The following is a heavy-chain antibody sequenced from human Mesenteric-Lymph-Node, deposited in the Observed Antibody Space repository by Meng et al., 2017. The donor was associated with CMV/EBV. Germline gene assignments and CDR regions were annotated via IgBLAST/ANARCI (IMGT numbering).Heavy chain of an antibody. V-gene: IGHV1-2*02. CDR3: ARVLTTVTDYYYYYGMDV. D-gene: IGHD4-11*01. CDR1: GYTFTGYY. Sequence: ASVKVSCKASGYTFTGYYMHWVRQAPGQGLEWMGWINPNSGGTNYAQKFQGRVTMTRDTSISTAYMELSRLRSDDTAVYYCARVLTTVTDYYYYYGMDVWGQGTTVTVSS. CDR2: INPNSGGT. J-gene: IGHJ6*02.